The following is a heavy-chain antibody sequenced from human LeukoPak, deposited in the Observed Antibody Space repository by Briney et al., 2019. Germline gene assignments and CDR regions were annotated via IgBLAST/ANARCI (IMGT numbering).Heavy chain of an antibody. CDR2: ISGSGGST. V-gene: IGHV3-23*01. D-gene: IGHD4-17*01. CDR1: GFTFSSYA. Sequence: GGSLRLSCAASGFTFSSYAMSWVRQAPGKGLKWVSAISGSGGSTYYADSAKGRFTISRDNSKNTLYLQMNSLRAEDTAVYYCAKVLGNTVTNPFDYWGQGTLVTVSS. J-gene: IGHJ4*02. CDR3: AKVLGNTVTNPFDY.